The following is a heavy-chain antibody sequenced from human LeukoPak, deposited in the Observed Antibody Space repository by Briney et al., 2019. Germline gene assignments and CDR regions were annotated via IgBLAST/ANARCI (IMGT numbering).Heavy chain of an antibody. Sequence: ASVKVSCKASGYTFTGYYMHWVRQAPGQGLEWMGWINPNSGGTNYAQKFQGWVTMTRDTSISTAYMELSRLRSDDTAVYHCARGRNVLRYFDWYGANWFDPWGQGTLVTVSS. CDR2: INPNSGGT. J-gene: IGHJ5*02. V-gene: IGHV1-2*04. D-gene: IGHD3-9*01. CDR1: GYTFTGYY. CDR3: ARGRNVLRYFDWYGANWFDP.